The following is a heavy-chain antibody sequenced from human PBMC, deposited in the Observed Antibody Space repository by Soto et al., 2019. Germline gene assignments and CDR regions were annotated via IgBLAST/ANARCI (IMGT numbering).Heavy chain of an antibody. D-gene: IGHD3-3*02. Sequence: SETLSLTCTVSGDSISSPDYYWSWIRLAPGKGLELIGYVYYRGSIYYTPSFESRVSISVDTSKSQFSLRLTSVTAADSAMYFCARVTFTPNWFDSGGQGILVTVS. V-gene: IGHV4-30-4*01. CDR2: VYYRGSI. CDR1: GDSISSPDYY. CDR3: ARVTFTPNWFDS. J-gene: IGHJ5*01.